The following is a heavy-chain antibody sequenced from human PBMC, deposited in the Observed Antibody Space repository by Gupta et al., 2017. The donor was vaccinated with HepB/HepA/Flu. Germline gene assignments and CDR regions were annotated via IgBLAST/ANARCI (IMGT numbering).Heavy chain of an antibody. CDR1: GYSFTAYF. D-gene: IGHD2-8*01. CDR3: ARGGCTNGVCPPEWFDP. J-gene: IGHJ5*02. CDR2: INPNSGGT. V-gene: IGHV1-2*02. Sequence: QVQLVQSGAEVEQPGGSVRVSCKASGYSFTAYFIHCVRQAPGQGLEWMGWINPNSGGTKYSQKFQGRVIMTRDTSISTVYMEVSRLRSDDTAVYSCARGGCTNGVCPPEWFDPWGQGTLVTVSS.